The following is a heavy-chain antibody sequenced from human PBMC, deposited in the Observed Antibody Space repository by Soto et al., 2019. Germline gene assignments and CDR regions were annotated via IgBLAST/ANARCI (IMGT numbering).Heavy chain of an antibody. Sequence: PGESLKISCAASGFTFSNAWMNWVRQAPGKGLEWVGRIKSKTDGGTTDYAAPVKGRFTISRDDSKNTLYLQMNSLKTEDTAVYYCTTALLWFGEVIDYYYYGMDVWGQGTTVTVSS. CDR2: IKSKTDGGTT. CDR1: GFTFSNAW. D-gene: IGHD3-10*01. V-gene: IGHV3-15*07. J-gene: IGHJ6*02. CDR3: TTALLWFGEVIDYYYYGMDV.